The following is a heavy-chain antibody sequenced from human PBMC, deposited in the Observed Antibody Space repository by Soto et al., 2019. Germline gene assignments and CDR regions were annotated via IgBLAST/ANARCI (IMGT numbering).Heavy chain of an antibody. D-gene: IGHD3-10*01. Sequence: QMQLVQSGPEVKKPGTSVKVSCKASGFTFTSSAVQWVRQARGQRLEWIGWIVVGSGNTNYAQKFQERVTMPRDMSKSTAYREWSSLRAEDTAVYYCAEDGCFGEYPFHGMAVWGQGTTVTVSS. J-gene: IGHJ6*02. V-gene: IGHV1-58*01. CDR1: GFTFTSSA. CDR2: IVVGSGNT. CDR3: AEDGCFGEYPFHGMAV.